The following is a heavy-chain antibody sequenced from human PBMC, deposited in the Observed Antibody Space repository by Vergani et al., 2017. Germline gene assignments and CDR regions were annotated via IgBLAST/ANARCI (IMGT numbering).Heavy chain of an antibody. CDR2: IYYTGSA. D-gene: IGHD3-10*01. CDR1: GGSISSSSHF. Sequence: QLQLHKSGPGLVKPSETLSLTCTLSGGSISSSSHFWGWLRQTPGKGLEWIGSIYYTGSAYYNPSLKSRVTLSVDTSKNQLSLRMTSVTAADTAVYYCARDSWTSELRGVYWFDTWGQGTLVSVSS. J-gene: IGHJ5*02. CDR3: ARDSWTSELRGVYWFDT. V-gene: IGHV4-39*07.